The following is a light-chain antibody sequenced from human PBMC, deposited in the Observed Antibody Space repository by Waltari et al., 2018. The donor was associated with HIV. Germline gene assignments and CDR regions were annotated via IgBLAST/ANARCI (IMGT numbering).Light chain of an antibody. V-gene: IGLV2-14*03. Sequence: SAVTQPASGSGLPGQPVTISCTGEDNDFGLRNFVSWYQQHPDKVPSLLFSDVDSRASGIPSRFSASKSCESAFLTLSTLRTEYYAVYCCASFTADDTIMFGRVTLVTVL. CDR3: ASFTADDTIM. CDR2: DVD. J-gene: IGLJ3*02. CDR1: DNDFGLRNF.